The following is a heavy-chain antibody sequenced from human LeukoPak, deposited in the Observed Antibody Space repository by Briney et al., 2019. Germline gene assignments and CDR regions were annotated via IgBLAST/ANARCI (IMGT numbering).Heavy chain of an antibody. V-gene: IGHV1-8*03. CDR2: MNPNSGNT. D-gene: IGHD6-19*01. CDR1: GYSFTSYD. Sequence: GASVKVSCKASGYSFTSYDINWVRQAPGQGLEWMGWMNPNSGNTGYAQKFQGRVTITRNTSISTAYMELSSLRSEDTAVYYCARVGIAVAGYNWFDPWGQGTLVTVSS. CDR3: ARVGIAVAGYNWFDP. J-gene: IGHJ5*02.